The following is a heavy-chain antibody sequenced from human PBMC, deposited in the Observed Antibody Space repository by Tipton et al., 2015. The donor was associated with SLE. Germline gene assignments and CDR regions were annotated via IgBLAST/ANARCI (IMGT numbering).Heavy chain of an antibody. CDR3: ASSKRGPGYGGYFDY. J-gene: IGHJ4*02. CDR2: IYYSGST. Sequence: TLSLTCTVFGGFISTYYWSWIRQPPGKGLEWIGYIYYSGSTNYNPSLKSRVTISLDTSKNQFSLKLSSVTAADTAVYYCASSKRGPGYGGYFDYWGQGTLVTVSS. CDR1: GGFISTYY. V-gene: IGHV4-59*01. D-gene: IGHD5-12*01.